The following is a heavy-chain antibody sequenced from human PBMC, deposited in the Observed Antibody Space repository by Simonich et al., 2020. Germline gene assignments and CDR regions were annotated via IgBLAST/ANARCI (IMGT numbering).Heavy chain of an antibody. V-gene: IGHV3-30*04. CDR3: ARELSKNGEAAAGYYFDY. Sequence: QVQLVESGGGVVQPGRSLRLSCAASGFTFSSYDMHWVRQAPGKGMEWLAVISYDGSKKYYADSVKGRFTISRDNSKNTLYLQMNSLRAEDTAVYYCARELSKNGEAAAGYYFDYWGQGTLVTVSS. CDR2: ISYDGSKK. J-gene: IGHJ4*02. CDR1: GFTFSSYD. D-gene: IGHD6-13*01.